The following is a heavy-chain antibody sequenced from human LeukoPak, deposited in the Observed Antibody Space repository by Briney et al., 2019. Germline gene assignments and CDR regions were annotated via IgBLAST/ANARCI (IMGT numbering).Heavy chain of an antibody. CDR2: IYYSGST. CDR3: ARDLRTVAANSHDAFDI. Sequence: SETLSLTCTVSGGSISSYYWSWIRQPPGKGLEWIGYIYYSGSTSYNPSLRSRVTISIDTSKNQFSLKLSSVTAADTAVYYCARDLRTVAANSHDAFDIWGQGTMVTVSS. J-gene: IGHJ3*02. CDR1: GGSISSYY. V-gene: IGHV4-59*01. D-gene: IGHD6-19*01.